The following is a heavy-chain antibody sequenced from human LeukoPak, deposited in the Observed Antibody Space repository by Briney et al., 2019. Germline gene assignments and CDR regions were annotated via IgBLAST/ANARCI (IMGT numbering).Heavy chain of an antibody. Sequence: HSGGSLRLSCAASGFTFSSYSTNWVRQAPGKGLEWVSAISGSGGSTYYADSVKGRFTISRDNSKNTLYLQMNSLRAEDTAVYYCAKWTDYTLYWYFDLWGRGTLVTVSS. CDR3: AKWTDYTLYWYFDL. V-gene: IGHV3-23*01. D-gene: IGHD4-11*01. CDR1: GFTFSSYS. J-gene: IGHJ2*01. CDR2: ISGSGGST.